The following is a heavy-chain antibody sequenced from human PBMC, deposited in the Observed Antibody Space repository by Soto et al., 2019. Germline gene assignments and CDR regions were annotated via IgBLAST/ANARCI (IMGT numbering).Heavy chain of an antibody. V-gene: IGHV3-23*01. Sequence: EVQLLESGGGLVQPGGYLRLSCVAYGFTFRSFAMSWVRQAPGKGLEWVSAISGGGVTTYYADSVKGRFTISRDNSKNTLYLQMNSLRADDTAVYYCANGLSQPPGGWFDPWGQGTLVTVS. CDR3: ANGLSQPPGGWFDP. CDR1: GFTFRSFA. J-gene: IGHJ5*02. D-gene: IGHD3-16*01. CDR2: ISGGGVTT.